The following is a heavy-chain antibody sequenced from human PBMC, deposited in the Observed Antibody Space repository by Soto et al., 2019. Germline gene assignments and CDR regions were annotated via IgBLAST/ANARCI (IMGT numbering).Heavy chain of an antibody. V-gene: IGHV1-69*01. D-gene: IGHD6-13*01. J-gene: IGHJ4*02. CDR2: IIPIFGTA. CDR3: AREGVSFGAPGSEAFDY. Sequence: QVQLVQSGAEVKKPGSSVKVSCKASGGTFSRYAISWVRQAPGQGLEWMGGIIPIFGTANYAQKFQGRVTITADESTSTAYMELSSLRFEDTAVYYCAREGVSFGAPGSEAFDYWGQGTLVTVSS. CDR1: GGTFSRYA.